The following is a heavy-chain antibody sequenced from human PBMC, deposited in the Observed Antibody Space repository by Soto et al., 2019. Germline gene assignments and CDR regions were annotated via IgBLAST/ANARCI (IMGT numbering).Heavy chain of an antibody. V-gene: IGHV1-46*01. CDR3: ARVYCSGGSCYGIDY. CDR1: GYTFTSCY. J-gene: IGHJ4*02. Sequence: ASVKVSCKASGYTFTSCYMHWVRQAPGQGLEWMGIINPSGGSTNAQKFQGRVTMTRDTSTSTVYMELSSLRSEDTAVYYCARVYCSGGSCYGIDYWGQGTLVTVSS. CDR2: INPSGGST. D-gene: IGHD2-15*01.